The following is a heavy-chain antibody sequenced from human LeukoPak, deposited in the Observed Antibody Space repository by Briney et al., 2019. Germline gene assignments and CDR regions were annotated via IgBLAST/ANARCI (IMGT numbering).Heavy chain of an antibody. V-gene: IGHV4-39*01. J-gene: IGHJ6*02. CDR1: GGSISSSSYY. Sequence: PSETLSLTCTVSGGSISSSSYYRGWIRQPPGKGLEWIGGIYYSGSTYYNPSLKSRVTISVDTSKNQFSLKLSSVTAADTAVYYSARQRLGYCSGGSCYAPYGMDVWGQGTTVTVSS. D-gene: IGHD2-15*01. CDR2: IYYSGST. CDR3: ARQRLGYCSGGSCYAPYGMDV.